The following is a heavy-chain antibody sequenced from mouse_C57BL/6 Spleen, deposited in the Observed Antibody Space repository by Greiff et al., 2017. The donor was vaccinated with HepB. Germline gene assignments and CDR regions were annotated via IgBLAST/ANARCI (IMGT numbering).Heavy chain of an antibody. V-gene: IGHV3-6*01. CDR1: GYSITSGYY. J-gene: IGHJ3*01. CDR3: AREGY. CDR2: ISYDGSN. Sequence: VQLKESGPGLVKPSQSLSLTCSVTGYSITSGYYWNWIRQFPGNKLEWMGYISYDGSNNYNPSLKNRITITRDTSKNQFFLKLNSVTTEDTATYYCAREGYWGQGTLVTVSA.